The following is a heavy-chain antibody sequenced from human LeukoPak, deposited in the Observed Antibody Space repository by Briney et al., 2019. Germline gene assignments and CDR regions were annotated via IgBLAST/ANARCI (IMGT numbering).Heavy chain of an antibody. Sequence: ASVNVSCKASGYSFTNNAIHWVRQAAGQRLEWMGWINAGNGNTKYSQKFQGRVTITRDTSASTAYMELSSLRSEDTAVYYCARSPGGSGWFWGQGTLVTVSS. CDR2: INAGNGNT. V-gene: IGHV1-3*01. D-gene: IGHD6-19*01. J-gene: IGHJ4*02. CDR3: ARSPGGSGWF. CDR1: GYSFTNNA.